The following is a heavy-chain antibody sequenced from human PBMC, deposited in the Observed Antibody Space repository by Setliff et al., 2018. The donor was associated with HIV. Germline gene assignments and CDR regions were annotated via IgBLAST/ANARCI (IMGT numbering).Heavy chain of an antibody. D-gene: IGHD1-26*01. CDR3: ASWGGSPDGYFYYYMDV. V-gene: IGHV1-2*06. J-gene: IGHJ6*03. CDR1: GYTFTGYY. CDR2: INPKSGGT. Sequence: GASVKVSCKASGYTFTGYYMHWVRQAPGHRLEWMGRINPKSGGTNYAQKFQGRVTMTRDTSINTVYMELSRLRSDDTAVYCCASWGGSPDGYFYYYMDVWGKGTTVTVSS.